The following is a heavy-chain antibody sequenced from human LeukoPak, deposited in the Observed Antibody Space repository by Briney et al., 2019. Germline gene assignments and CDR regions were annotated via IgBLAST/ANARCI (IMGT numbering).Heavy chain of an antibody. CDR1: GGSISSGSYY. V-gene: IGHV4-61*02. CDR2: IYTSGST. D-gene: IGHD5-18*01. Sequence: SETLSLTCTVSGGSISSGSYYWSWIRQPAGKGLEWIGRIYTSGSTNYNPSLKSRVTISVDTSKSQFSLKLSSVTAADTAVYYCASTAILNPYYFDYWGQGTLVTVSS. CDR3: ASTAILNPYYFDY. J-gene: IGHJ4*02.